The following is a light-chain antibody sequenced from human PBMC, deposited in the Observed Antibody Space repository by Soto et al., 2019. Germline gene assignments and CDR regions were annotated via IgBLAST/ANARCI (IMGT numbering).Light chain of an antibody. CDR1: QSVSTK. J-gene: IGKJ4*02. CDR2: GAS. Sequence: EIVMTQSPATLSVSPGERATLSCRASQSVSTKLAWYKQKTGQAPRLLIYGASTRATGIPARFSGSGSGTEFTLTISRLESDDLAVYYCQHYNKWPLTCGGGTKVEIK. V-gene: IGKV3-15*01. CDR3: QHYNKWPLT.